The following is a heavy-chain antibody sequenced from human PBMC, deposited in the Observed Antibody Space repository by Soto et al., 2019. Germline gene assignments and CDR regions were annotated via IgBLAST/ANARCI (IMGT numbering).Heavy chain of an antibody. CDR3: ATAPLGATHSDVFYI. J-gene: IGHJ3*02. Sequence: ASVKVSCKVSGYTLTELSMHWVRQAPGKGLEWMGGFDPEDGETIYAQKFQGRVTMTEDTSTDTAYMELSSLRSEDTAVYYCATAPLGATHSDVFYISGQRTMVPVSS. CDR2: FDPEDGET. V-gene: IGHV1-24*01. CDR1: GYTLTELS. D-gene: IGHD1-26*01.